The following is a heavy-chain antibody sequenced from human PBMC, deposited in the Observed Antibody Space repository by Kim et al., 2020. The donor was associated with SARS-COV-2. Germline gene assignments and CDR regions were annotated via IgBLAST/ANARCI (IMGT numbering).Heavy chain of an antibody. CDR2: IKQDGSEK. Sequence: GGSLRLSCAASGFTFSSYWMSWVRQAPGKGLEWVANIKQDGSEKYYVDSVKGRFTISRDNAKNSLYLQMNSLRAEDTAVYYCARPHYDFWSGYLDQAFDYWGQGTLVTVSS. V-gene: IGHV3-7*03. J-gene: IGHJ4*02. CDR1: GFTFSSYW. CDR3: ARPHYDFWSGYLDQAFDY. D-gene: IGHD3-3*01.